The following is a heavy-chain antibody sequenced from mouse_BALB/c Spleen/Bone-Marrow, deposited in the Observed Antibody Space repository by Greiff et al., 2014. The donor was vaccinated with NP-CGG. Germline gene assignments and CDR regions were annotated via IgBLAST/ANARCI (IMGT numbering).Heavy chain of an antibody. CDR2: ISYSGST. V-gene: IGHV3-8*02. CDR1: GDSITSGY. CDR3: ARGGGSSYNYAMDY. Sequence: VQLQQPGPSLVKPSQTLSLTCSVTGDSITSGYWNWIRKFPGNKLEYMGYISYSGSTYYNLSLKSRISITRDTSKNQYYLQLNSVTTEDTATYYCARGGGSSYNYAMDYWGQGTSVTVSS. D-gene: IGHD1-1*01. J-gene: IGHJ4*01.